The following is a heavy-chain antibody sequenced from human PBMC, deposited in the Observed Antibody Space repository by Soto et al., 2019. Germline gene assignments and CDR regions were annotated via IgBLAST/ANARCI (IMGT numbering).Heavy chain of an antibody. V-gene: IGHV1-69*13. CDR2: IIPIFGTA. CDR3: ARDLGVATTTTSTPTDDY. J-gene: IGHJ4*02. D-gene: IGHD5-12*01. Sequence: ASVKVSCKASGGTFSSYAISWVRQAPGQGLEWMGGIIPIFGTANYAQKFQGRVTITADESTSTAYMELSSLRSEDTAVYYCARDLGVATTTTSTPTDDYWGQGTLVTVSS. CDR1: GGTFSSYA.